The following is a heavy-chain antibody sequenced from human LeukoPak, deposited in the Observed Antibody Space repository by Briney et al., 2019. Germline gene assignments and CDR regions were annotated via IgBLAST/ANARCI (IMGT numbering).Heavy chain of an antibody. CDR1: WFTVSSNY. D-gene: IGHD3-10*01. V-gene: IGHV3-66*01. CDR3: VRGAPRRWFGESLSGAKYYFDY. Sequence: GGSLRLSCAASWFTVSSNYMSWVRQAPGKGLEWVSVIYSGGSTYYADSVKGRFTISRDNSKNTLYLQMNTLRAEDTAVYYCVRGAPRRWFGESLSGAKYYFDYWGQGTLVTVSS. J-gene: IGHJ4*02. CDR2: IYSGGST.